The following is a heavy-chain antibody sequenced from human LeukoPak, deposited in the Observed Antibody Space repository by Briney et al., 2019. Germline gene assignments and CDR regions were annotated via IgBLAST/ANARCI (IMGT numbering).Heavy chain of an antibody. CDR2: ISYDGNNE. V-gene: IGHV3-30*04. J-gene: IGHJ4*02. CDR1: GFTIGAYA. D-gene: IGHD1-26*01. CDR3: ARGHPHGWELYLDY. Sequence: PGRSLRLSCAASGFTIGAYAMHWVRQSPGKGLEWVALISYDGNNEWYADSVKGRFTVSRDNSKNTLYLQMNSLRVEDTAVYYCARGHPHGWELYLDYWGQGTLVTVSS.